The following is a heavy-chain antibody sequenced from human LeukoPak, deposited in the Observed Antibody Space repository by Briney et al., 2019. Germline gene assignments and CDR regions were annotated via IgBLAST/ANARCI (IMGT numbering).Heavy chain of an antibody. J-gene: IGHJ4*02. Sequence: SETLSLTCAVSGGSISSSNWWSWVHQPPGKGLEWIGEIYHSGSTNYNPSLKSRVTISVDKSKNQFSLKLSSVTAADTAVYYCARSIWFGELFSVYWGQGTLVTVSS. D-gene: IGHD3-10*01. CDR1: GGSISSSNW. V-gene: IGHV4-4*02. CDR2: IYHSGST. CDR3: ARSIWFGELFSVY.